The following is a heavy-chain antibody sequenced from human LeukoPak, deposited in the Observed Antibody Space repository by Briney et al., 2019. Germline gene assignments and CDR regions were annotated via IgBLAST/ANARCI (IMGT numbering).Heavy chain of an antibody. CDR2: IKSKTDGGTT. CDR3: TTDLWGSYFPGDDY. Sequence: GGSLRLSCATSGFTFSSHAMNWVRRAPGKGLEWVGRIKSKTDGGTTDYAAPVKGRFTISRDDSKNTLYLQMNSLKTEDTAVYYCTTDLWGSYFPGDDYWGQGTLVTVSS. D-gene: IGHD1-26*01. J-gene: IGHJ4*02. V-gene: IGHV3-15*01. CDR1: GFTFSSHA.